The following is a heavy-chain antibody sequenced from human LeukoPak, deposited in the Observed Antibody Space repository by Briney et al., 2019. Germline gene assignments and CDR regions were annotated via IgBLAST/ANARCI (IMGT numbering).Heavy chain of an antibody. V-gene: IGHV1-2*06. J-gene: IGHJ5*02. D-gene: IGHD4-17*01. CDR2: INSNTGGT. CDR3: ARGQPYGDYNWFDL. CDR1: GYTFTGYF. Sequence: DSVKVSCKASGYTFTGYFMHWVRQAPGQGLEWMGRINSNTGGTIYAQKFQGRVTMTRDTSITTAHMELSRMKSDDTAVYYCARGQPYGDYNWFDLWGQGALVTVSS.